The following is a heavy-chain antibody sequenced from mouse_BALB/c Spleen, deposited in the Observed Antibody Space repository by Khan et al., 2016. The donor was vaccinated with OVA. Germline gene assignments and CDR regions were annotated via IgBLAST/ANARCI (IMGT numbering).Heavy chain of an antibody. CDR1: GYTFSSYW. V-gene: IGHV1-9*01. J-gene: IGHJ3*01. CDR3: ARGNYYGSSSWFGY. Sequence: VQLQESGAELMKPGASVKISCKATGYTFSSYWIEWVQQRPGHGLEWIGEILPGSGSNNYNEKFKGKATFTADTSSNTAYMQLSSLTSEDSAVYDGARGNYYGSSSWFGYWGQGTLVTVS. D-gene: IGHD1-1*01. CDR2: ILPGSGSN.